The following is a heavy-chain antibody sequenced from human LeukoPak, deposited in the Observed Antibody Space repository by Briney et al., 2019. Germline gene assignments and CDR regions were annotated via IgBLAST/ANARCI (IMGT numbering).Heavy chain of an antibody. V-gene: IGHV4-39*07. Sequence: SETLSLTCTVSGGSISSSRYYWGWIRQPPGKGLEWIGSIYYSGSTYYNPSLKSRITISVDTSKNQFSLKLSSVTAADTAVYYCARGIVVTHNWFDPWGQGILVTVSS. CDR2: IYYSGST. CDR1: GGSISSSRYY. CDR3: ARGIVVTHNWFDP. D-gene: IGHD5-12*01. J-gene: IGHJ5*02.